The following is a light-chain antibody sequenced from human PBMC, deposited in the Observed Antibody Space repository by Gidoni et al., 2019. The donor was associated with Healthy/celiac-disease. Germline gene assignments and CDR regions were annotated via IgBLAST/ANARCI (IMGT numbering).Light chain of an antibody. CDR1: QSISSY. CDR2: AAS. Sequence: DIQMTQSPSSLSASVGDSVTITCRASQSISSYLNWYQQKPGKAPKLLIYAASSLQSGVPARFSGGGSGADFTLTISSLQPEDFATYYCQQSYSTPVTFGPGTKVDIK. V-gene: IGKV1-39*01. J-gene: IGKJ3*01. CDR3: QQSYSTPVT.